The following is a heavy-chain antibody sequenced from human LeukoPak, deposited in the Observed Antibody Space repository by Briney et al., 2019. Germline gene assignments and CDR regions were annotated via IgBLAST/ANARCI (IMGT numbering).Heavy chain of an antibody. CDR1: GFTFSSYA. J-gene: IGHJ4*02. CDR3: AKVTMIVEDY. CDR2: ISGSGGST. V-gene: IGHV3-23*01. Sequence: GGSLRLSCAASGFTFSSYAMSWVLQAPGKGLEWVSAISGSGGSTYYADSVKGRFTIARDNSKNTLYLQMNSLRAEDTAVYYWAKVTMIVEDYWGQGTLVTVSS. D-gene: IGHD3-22*01.